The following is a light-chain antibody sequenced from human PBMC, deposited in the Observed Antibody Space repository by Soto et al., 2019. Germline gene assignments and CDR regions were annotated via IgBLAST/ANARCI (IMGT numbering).Light chain of an antibody. CDR2: YAS. Sequence: EIVLTQSQAPPSLSPGDRATLSCRASQSVSTYLAWYQQKPGQATRLLIYYASNWATGIPARFSGSGSGTDFTLTISGLEPEDFAVYYCQLRNNWPPEVTFGPGTKVDIK. CDR1: QSVSTY. CDR3: QLRNNWPPEVT. V-gene: IGKV3-11*01. J-gene: IGKJ3*01.